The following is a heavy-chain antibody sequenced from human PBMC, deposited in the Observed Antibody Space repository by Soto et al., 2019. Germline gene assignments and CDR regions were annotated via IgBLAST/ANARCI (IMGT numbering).Heavy chain of an antibody. CDR3: AKDSTVTTLTSEFDY. CDR2: ISYDGSNK. D-gene: IGHD4-4*01. Sequence: QVQLVESGGGVVQPGRSLRLSCAASGFTFSSYGMHWVRQAPGKGLEWVAVISYDGSNKYYVDSVKGRYTIYRDNSKNTLYLQMNSLRAEDTAVYYCAKDSTVTTLTSEFDYWGQGTLVTVSS. V-gene: IGHV3-30*18. J-gene: IGHJ4*02. CDR1: GFTFSSYG.